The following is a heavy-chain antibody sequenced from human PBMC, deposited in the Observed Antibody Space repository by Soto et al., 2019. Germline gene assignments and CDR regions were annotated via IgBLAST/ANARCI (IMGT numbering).Heavy chain of an antibody. CDR1: GGSISSGGYY. CDR2: IYYSGST. V-gene: IGHV4-31*03. D-gene: IGHD6-13*01. CDR3: VRAHSGSWYGDFDY. J-gene: IGHJ4*02. Sequence: PSETLSLTCTVSGGSISSGGYYWRWVRQHPGKGLEWIGYIYYSGSTYYNPSLKSRVTISVDTSKNQFSLKLSSVTAADTAVYYCVRAHSGSWYGDFDYWGQGTLVTVSS.